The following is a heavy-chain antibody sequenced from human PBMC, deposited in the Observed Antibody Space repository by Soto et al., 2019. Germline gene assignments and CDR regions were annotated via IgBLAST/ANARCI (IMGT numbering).Heavy chain of an antibody. CDR2: IYYSGST. D-gene: IGHD6-13*01. J-gene: IGHJ4*02. V-gene: IGHV4-59*01. CDR1: GGSISSYY. Sequence: SETLSLTCTVSGGSISSYYWSWIRQPPGKGLEWIGYIYYSGSTNYNPSLKSRVTISVDTSKNQFSLKLSSVTAADTAVYYCARAVQGIAAAGLDYWGQGTLVTVSS. CDR3: ARAVQGIAAAGLDY.